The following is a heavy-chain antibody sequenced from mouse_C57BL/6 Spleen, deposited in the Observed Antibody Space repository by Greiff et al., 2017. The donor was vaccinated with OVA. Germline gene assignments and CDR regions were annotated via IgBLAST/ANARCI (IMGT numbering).Heavy chain of an antibody. CDR3: ARETTTMIKAWFAY. D-gene: IGHD2-4*01. V-gene: IGHV1-64*01. Sequence: QVHVKQPGAELVKPGASVKLSCKASGYTFTSYWMHWVKQRPGQGLEWIGMIHPNSGSTNYNEKFKSKATLTVDKSSSTAYMQLSSLTSEDSAVYYCARETTTMIKAWFAYWGQGTLVTVSA. J-gene: IGHJ3*01. CDR2: IHPNSGST. CDR1: GYTFTSYW.